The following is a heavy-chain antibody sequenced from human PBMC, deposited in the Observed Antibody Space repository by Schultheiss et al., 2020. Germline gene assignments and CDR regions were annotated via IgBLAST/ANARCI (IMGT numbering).Heavy chain of an antibody. J-gene: IGHJ4*02. D-gene: IGHD6-13*01. CDR1: GGSFSGYY. CDR3: AREGKESWYRRAWDY. Sequence: SETLSLTCAVYGGSFSGYYWRWIRQPPGKGLEWIGEINHSGSTNYNPSLKSRVTISVDTSKNQFSLKLSSVTAADTAVYYCAREGKESWYRRAWDYWGQGTLVTVSS. V-gene: IGHV4-34*01. CDR2: INHSGST.